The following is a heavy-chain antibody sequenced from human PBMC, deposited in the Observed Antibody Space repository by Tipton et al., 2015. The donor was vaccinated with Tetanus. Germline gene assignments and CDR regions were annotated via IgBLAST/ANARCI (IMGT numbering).Heavy chain of an antibody. CDR1: GFTFSSYS. CDR2: ISSSSSYI. D-gene: IGHD3-22*01. Sequence: SLRLSCAASGFTFSSYSMNWVRQAPGKGLEWVSSISSSSSYIYYADSVKGRFTISRDNAKNSLYLQMNSLRAEDTAVYYCARDQGASSGYYSPPDAFDITGQGTIVSVSS. J-gene: IGHJ3*02. CDR3: ARDQGASSGYYSPPDAFDI. V-gene: IGHV3-21*01.